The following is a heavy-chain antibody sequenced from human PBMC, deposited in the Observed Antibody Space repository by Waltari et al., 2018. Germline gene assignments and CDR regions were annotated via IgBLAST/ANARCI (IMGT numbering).Heavy chain of an antibody. V-gene: IGHV3-48*04. CDR1: GFTFSSYS. Sequence: EVQLVESGGGLVQPGGSLRLSCAASGFTFSSYSMNWVRQAPRQGLEWVSYISSSSSTIYYADSVKGRFTISRDNAKNSLYLQMNSLRAEDTAVYYCARDPGRRRGIVVVPAAPDYWGQGTLVTVSS. CDR2: ISSSSSTI. CDR3: ARDPGRRRGIVVVPAAPDY. J-gene: IGHJ4*02. D-gene: IGHD2-2*01.